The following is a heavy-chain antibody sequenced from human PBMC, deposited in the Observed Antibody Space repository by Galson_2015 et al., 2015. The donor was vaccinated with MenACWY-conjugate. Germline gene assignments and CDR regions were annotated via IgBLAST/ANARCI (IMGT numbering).Heavy chain of an antibody. CDR1: GYNFANFW. CDR3: ARHVRCTNTDCYNAFDY. Sequence: QSGAEVKKPGESLTIFCKGSGYNFANFWIAWVRQMPGKGLERMGVVFPGDSDTRYSPSFQGQVTISADKSINTAYLQWSSLKASDTAVYYCARHVRCTNTDCYNAFDYWGPGTLVTVSS. V-gene: IGHV5-51*01. J-gene: IGHJ4*02. D-gene: IGHD2-2*02. CDR2: VFPGDSDT.